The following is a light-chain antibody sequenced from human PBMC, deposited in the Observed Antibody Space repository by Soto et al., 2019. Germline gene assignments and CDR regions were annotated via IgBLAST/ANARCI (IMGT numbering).Light chain of an antibody. CDR2: DES. J-gene: IGKJ4*01. CDR3: QNYDSSPLT. V-gene: IGKV3-20*01. Sequence: ELVMTQSPATLSLSPGESATLSCRASQSVSSSYLAWYQQKPGQAPRLLIYDESRRATGIPDRLSGSGSGTDLNLTISRLEPEDFAVYFCQNYDSSPLTFGGGTKVDIK. CDR1: QSVSSSY.